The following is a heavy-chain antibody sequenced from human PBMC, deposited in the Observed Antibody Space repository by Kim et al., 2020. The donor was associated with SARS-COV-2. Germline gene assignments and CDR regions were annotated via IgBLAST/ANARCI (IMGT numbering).Heavy chain of an antibody. D-gene: IGHD6-6*01. J-gene: IGHJ6*02. CDR3: ARVGQYSSSSSPWYYYYGMDV. Sequence: SQTLSLTCAISGDSVSSNSAAWNWIRQSPSRGLEWLGRTYYRSKWYNDYAVSVKSRITINPDTSKNQFSLQLNSVTPEDTAVYYCARVGQYSSSSSPWYYYYGMDVWGQGTTVTVSS. CDR1: GDSVSSNSAA. V-gene: IGHV6-1*01. CDR2: TYYRSKWYN.